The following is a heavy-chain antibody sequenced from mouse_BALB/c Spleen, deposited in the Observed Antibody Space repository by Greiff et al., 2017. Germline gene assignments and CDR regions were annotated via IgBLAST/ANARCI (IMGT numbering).Heavy chain of an antibody. V-gene: IGHV5-17*02. D-gene: IGHD2-3*01. J-gene: IGHJ2*01. CDR2: ISSGSSTI. Sequence: EVMLVESGGGLVQPGGSRKLSCAASGFTFSSFGMHWVRQAPEKGLEWVAYISSGSSTIYYADTVKGRFTISRDNPKNTLFLQMTSLRSEDTAMYYCARYYDGYYLDYWGQGTTLTVSS. CDR1: GFTFSSFG. CDR3: ARYYDGYYLDY.